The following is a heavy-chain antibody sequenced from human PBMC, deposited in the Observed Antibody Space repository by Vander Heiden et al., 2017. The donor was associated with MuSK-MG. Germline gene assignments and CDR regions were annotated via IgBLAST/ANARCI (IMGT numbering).Heavy chain of an antibody. CDR1: GLTLSSAA. CDR3: AKALRPAGSGTWSYYFDY. V-gene: IGHV3-23*01. J-gene: IGHJ4*02. Sequence: EVQLLESGGNLVRTGGSLRLSCAASGLTLSSAAMTWVRQSPGEGVGCVAGISFSGGRTYYADSVRGRFTVSRDNSYNTLYLQMKSLRAEDTAVYYCAKALRPAGSGTWSYYFDYWGRGTRVTVSS. D-gene: IGHD6-25*01. CDR2: ISFSGGRT.